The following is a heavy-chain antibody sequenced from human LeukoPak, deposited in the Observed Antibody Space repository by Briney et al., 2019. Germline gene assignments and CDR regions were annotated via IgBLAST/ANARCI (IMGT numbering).Heavy chain of an antibody. CDR1: GGSISSYY. CDR3: ASSEWNYAR. CDR2: THYSGNT. D-gene: IGHD1-7*01. Sequence: SETLSLTCTGSGGSISSYYWSWMRQPPGKGLEWIGYTHYSGNTNYNPSLKSRVTISLGTSRTQFSLKLTSVSAADTAVYYCASSEWNYARWGQGILVTVSS. J-gene: IGHJ4*02. V-gene: IGHV4-59*08.